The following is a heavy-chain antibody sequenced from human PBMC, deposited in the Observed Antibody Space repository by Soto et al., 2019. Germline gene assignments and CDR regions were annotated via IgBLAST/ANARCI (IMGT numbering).Heavy chain of an antibody. Sequence: EVQLVESGGGLVQPGGSLRLSCAASGFTVSSNYMSWVRQAPGKGLEWVSVIYSGDSTGYADSVKGRFTISRDNSKNTLDLPMNSLRAEDTAVYYCARDRPSDGSSHEYWGQGTLVTVSS. V-gene: IGHV3-66*01. D-gene: IGHD1-26*01. J-gene: IGHJ4*02. CDR1: GFTVSSNY. CDR3: ARDRPSDGSSHEY. CDR2: IYSGDST.